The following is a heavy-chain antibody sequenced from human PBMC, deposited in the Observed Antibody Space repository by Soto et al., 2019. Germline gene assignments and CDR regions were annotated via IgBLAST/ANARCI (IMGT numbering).Heavy chain of an antibody. CDR3: ARADEKRYYGMDV. CDR2: TYYRSQWYN. J-gene: IGHJ6*02. V-gene: IGHV6-1*01. CDR1: GDSVSSNSAA. Sequence: SQTLSLTCVISGDSVSSNSAAWNWIRQSPSRGLEWLGRTYYRSQWYNHYAVSVKSRITLNPDTSKNQFSLQLASVTPEDTAVYYCARADEKRYYGMDVWGQGTTVTVSS.